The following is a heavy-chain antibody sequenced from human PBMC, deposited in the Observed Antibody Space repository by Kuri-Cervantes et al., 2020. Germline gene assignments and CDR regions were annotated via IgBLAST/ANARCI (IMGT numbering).Heavy chain of an antibody. CDR3: ARGVWFGEHTGFSDY. CDR1: GFTFSSYG. Sequence: LSLTCAASGFTFSSYGMHWVRQAPGKGLEWVAVIWYDGSNKYYADSVKGRFTISRDNAKNSLYLQMNSLRDEDTAVYYCARGVWFGEHTGFSDYWGQGTLVTVSS. J-gene: IGHJ4*02. CDR2: IWYDGSNK. D-gene: IGHD3-10*01. V-gene: IGHV3-33*01.